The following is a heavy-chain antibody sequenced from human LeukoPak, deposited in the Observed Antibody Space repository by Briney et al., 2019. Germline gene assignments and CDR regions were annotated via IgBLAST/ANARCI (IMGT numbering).Heavy chain of an antibody. J-gene: IGHJ5*02. CDR1: GFSLSSYG. CDR2: ISFDGSNK. V-gene: IGHV3-30*18. D-gene: IGHD2-15*01. CDR3: AKGGRFSGNWFDP. Sequence: GGSLRLSCAPSGFSLSSYGIHWVRQAPRRGRGWVAVISFDGSNKYYAHSLKGRFTISRDKSKNTLYLQMSGVRAEDTAVYYCAKGGRFSGNWFDPWGQGTLVTVSS.